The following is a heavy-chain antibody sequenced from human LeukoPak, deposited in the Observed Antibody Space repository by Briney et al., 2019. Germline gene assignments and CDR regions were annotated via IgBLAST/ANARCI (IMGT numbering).Heavy chain of an antibody. CDR1: GFTFDDYA. V-gene: IGHV3-9*01. D-gene: IGHD3-22*01. J-gene: IGHJ4*02. CDR2: ISWNSGSI. Sequence: GGSLRLSCAASGFTFDDYAMHWVRQAPGKGLEWVSGISWNSGSIGYADSVKGRFTISRDNAKNSLYLQMNSLRAEDTALYYCAKAIYYDSSGSNFDYWGQGTLVTVSS. CDR3: AKAIYYDSSGSNFDY.